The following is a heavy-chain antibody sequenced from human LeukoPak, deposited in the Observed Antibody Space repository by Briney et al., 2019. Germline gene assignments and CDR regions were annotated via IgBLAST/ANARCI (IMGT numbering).Heavy chain of an antibody. J-gene: IGHJ4*02. V-gene: IGHV3-53*01. CDR2: SYSGGST. D-gene: IGHD1-26*01. Sequence: GGSLRLSCAASGFTVSSSYMSWVRQAPGKGLEWVLVSYSGGSTYYADSVKGRFSISRDNSKNTLYLQMNSLRAEDTAVYYCARDVYTGRYYLDYWGQGTLVTVSS. CDR3: ARDVYTGRYYLDY. CDR1: GFTVSSSY.